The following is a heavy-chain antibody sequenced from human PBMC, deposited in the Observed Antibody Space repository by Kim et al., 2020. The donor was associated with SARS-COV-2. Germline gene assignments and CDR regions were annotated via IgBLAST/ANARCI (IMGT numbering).Heavy chain of an antibody. J-gene: IGHJ6*02. CDR1: GFTFSSYG. V-gene: IGHV3-33*01. CDR3: AREGASGWYYYGMDV. Sequence: GGSLRLSCAASGFTFSSYGMHWVRQAPGKGLEWVAVIWYDGSNKYYADSVKGRFTISRDNSKNTLYLQMNSLRAEDTAVYYCAREGASGWYYYGMDVWGQGTTVTVSS. CDR2: IWYDGSNK. D-gene: IGHD6-19*01.